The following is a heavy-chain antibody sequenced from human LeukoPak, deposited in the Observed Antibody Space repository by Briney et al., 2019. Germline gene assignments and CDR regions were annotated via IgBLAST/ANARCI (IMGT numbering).Heavy chain of an antibody. CDR1: GFTFSTYA. J-gene: IGHJ1*01. D-gene: IGHD6-13*01. CDR2: ISGSGGST. CDR3: AKDPTDTSSWYIVEYFQH. V-gene: IGHV3-23*01. Sequence: GGSLRLSCAASGFTFSTYATSWVRQAPGKGPQWVSGISGSGGSTYYTDSVKGRFTVSRDNSKNTLYLQMNSLRAEDTAVYYCAKDPTDTSSWYIVEYFQHWGQGTLVTVSS.